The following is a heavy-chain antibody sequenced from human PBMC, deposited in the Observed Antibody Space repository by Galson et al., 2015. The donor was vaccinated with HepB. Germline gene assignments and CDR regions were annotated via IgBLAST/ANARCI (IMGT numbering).Heavy chain of an antibody. CDR3: ARGRGTESMVATPYFDY. V-gene: IGHV3-48*04. Sequence: SLRLSCAASGFTFSSYSMNWVRQAPGKGLEWVSYISSSSSTIYYADSVKGRFTISRDNAKNSLYLQMNSLRAEDTAVYYCARGRGTESMVATPYFDYWGQGTLVTVSS. D-gene: IGHD5-12*01. J-gene: IGHJ4*02. CDR2: ISSSSSTI. CDR1: GFTFSSYS.